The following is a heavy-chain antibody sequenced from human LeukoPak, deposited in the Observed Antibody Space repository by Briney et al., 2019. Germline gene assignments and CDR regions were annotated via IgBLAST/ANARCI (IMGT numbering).Heavy chain of an antibody. Sequence: PSETLSLTCAVYGGSFSGYYWSWIRQPPGKGLEWIGEINHSGSTNYNPSLKSRVTISVDTSKNQFSLKLSSVTAADTAVYYCARYSPYYYYYGMDVWGQGTTVTVFS. CDR3: ARYSPYYYYYGMDV. CDR1: GGSFSGYY. J-gene: IGHJ6*02. CDR2: INHSGST. D-gene: IGHD5-18*01. V-gene: IGHV4-34*01.